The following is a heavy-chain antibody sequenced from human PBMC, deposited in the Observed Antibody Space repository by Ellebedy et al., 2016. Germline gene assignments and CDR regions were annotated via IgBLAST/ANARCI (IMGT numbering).Heavy chain of an antibody. CDR3: ARQGYCNYTSCQSRAFDI. J-gene: IGHJ3*02. D-gene: IGHD2-2*01. CDR2: IYPGDSDT. Sequence: GESLKISXKGSGYSFTSYWIGWVRQMPGKGLEWMGNIYPGDSDTRYSPSLQGQVTISVDKSISTAYLQWSSLKASDTAIYYCARQGYCNYTSCQSRAFDIWGRGTMVTVSS. CDR1: GYSFTSYW. V-gene: IGHV5-51*01.